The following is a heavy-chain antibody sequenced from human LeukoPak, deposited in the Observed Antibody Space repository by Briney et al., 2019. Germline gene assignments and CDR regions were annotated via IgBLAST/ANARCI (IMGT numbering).Heavy chain of an antibody. Sequence: GESLKISCKVSGNSYPNYWIAWLRQMPGKGLEWMGIIYPGDSDTRYRPPFEGHVTISVDKSINTAYLQWSSLKASDTAVYYCARSRGDNNWFDPWGQGTLVTVSS. D-gene: IGHD7-27*01. CDR1: GNSYPNYW. J-gene: IGHJ5*02. V-gene: IGHV5-51*01. CDR3: ARSRGDNNWFDP. CDR2: IYPGDSDT.